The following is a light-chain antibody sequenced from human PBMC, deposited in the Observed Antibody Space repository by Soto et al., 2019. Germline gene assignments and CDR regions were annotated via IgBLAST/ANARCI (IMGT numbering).Light chain of an antibody. CDR2: DTI. CDR3: QSYDNRLSGSVV. V-gene: IGLV1-47*02. Sequence: QSVLTQPPSASGTPGQRVTISCSGSSSNIGSNYVYWYQQLPGTAPRLLIYDTINRPSGVPDRFSASKSGTSASLAIAGLQTEDEADYYCQSYDNRLSGSVVFGGGTKLTVL. CDR1: SSNIGSNY. J-gene: IGLJ2*01.